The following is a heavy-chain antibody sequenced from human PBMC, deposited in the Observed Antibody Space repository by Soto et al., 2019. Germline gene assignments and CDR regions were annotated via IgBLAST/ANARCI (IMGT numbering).Heavy chain of an antibody. CDR1: GGTFSSYA. CDR2: IIPIFGTA. CDR3: ASWKYYDFWSGSGPPKYYYGMDV. D-gene: IGHD3-3*01. Sequence: QVQLVQSGAEVKKPGSSVKVSCKASGGTFSSYAISWVRQAPGQGLEWMGGIIPIFGTANYAQKFQGRVTITADESTSTAYMELSSLRSEDTAVYYCASWKYYDFWSGSGPPKYYYGMDVWGQGTTVTVSS. V-gene: IGHV1-69*01. J-gene: IGHJ6*02.